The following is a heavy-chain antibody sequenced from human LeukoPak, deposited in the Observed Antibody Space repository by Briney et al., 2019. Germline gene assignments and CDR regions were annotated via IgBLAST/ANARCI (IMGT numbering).Heavy chain of an antibody. CDR3: ARDVSSTRYYFDY. J-gene: IGHJ4*02. V-gene: IGHV3-33*01. CDR1: GFTFSSYG. D-gene: IGHD2-2*01. CDR2: IWYDGSNK. Sequence: GGSLRLSCAASGFTFSSYGMHWVRQAPGKGLEWVAVIWYDGSNKYYADSVKGRFTIYRDNSKNTLYLQMNSLRAEDTAVYYCARDVSSTRYYFDYWGQGTLVTVSS.